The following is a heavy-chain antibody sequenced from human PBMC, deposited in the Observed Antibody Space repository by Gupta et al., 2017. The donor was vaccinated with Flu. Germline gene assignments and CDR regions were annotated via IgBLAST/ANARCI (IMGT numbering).Heavy chain of an antibody. CDR3: EKDRMQYCSGGSCYDYYYGMDV. J-gene: IGHJ6*02. V-gene: IGHV3-30*18. D-gene: IGHD2-15*01. CDR1: GFTFSSHG. CDR2: ISNDGSNK. Sequence: QVQLVESGGGVVQPGRSLRLSCAASGFTFSSHGMHWVRQAPGKGLEWVAVISNDGSNKYYADSVKGRFTISRDNSKNTLYLQMNSLRAEDTAVYYCEKDRMQYCSGGSCYDYYYGMDVWGQGTTVTVSS.